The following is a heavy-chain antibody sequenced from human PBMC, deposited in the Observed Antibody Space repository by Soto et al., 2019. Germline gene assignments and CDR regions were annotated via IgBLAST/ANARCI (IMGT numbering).Heavy chain of an antibody. J-gene: IGHJ5*02. CDR2: IWYDGSNK. V-gene: IGHV3-33*01. CDR3: AREDYSNPNWFDP. CDR1: GFTFSSYG. D-gene: IGHD4-4*01. Sequence: QVQLVESGGGVVQPGRSLRLSCAASGFTFSSYGMHWVRQAPGKGLEWVAVIWYDGSNKYYADSVKGRFTIYRDNSKNTLYLQMNSLRAEDTAVYYCAREDYSNPNWFDPWGQGTLVTVSS.